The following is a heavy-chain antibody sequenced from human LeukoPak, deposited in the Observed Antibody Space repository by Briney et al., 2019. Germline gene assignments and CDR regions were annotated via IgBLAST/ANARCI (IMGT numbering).Heavy chain of an antibody. Sequence: PGESLRLSCAASGFTFSSYAMSWVRQAPGKGLEWVSTITSGGGSTYYADSVKGRFTVSRDNSNNALFLQMNSLRAEDTAVYYCAKGILPAARPVVDYWGQGTLVTVSS. J-gene: IGHJ4*02. D-gene: IGHD2-2*02. CDR1: GFTFSSYA. CDR2: ITSGGGST. CDR3: AKGILPAARPVVDY. V-gene: IGHV3-23*01.